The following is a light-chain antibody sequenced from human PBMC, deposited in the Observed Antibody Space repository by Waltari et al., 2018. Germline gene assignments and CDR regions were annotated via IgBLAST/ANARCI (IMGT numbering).Light chain of an antibody. CDR3: CSYAGSSTLV. CDR2: EVS. Sequence: QSALTQPASVSGSPGQSITIPCTGTSSAVGSYNLVPWYQQHPGKAPKLMIYEVSKRPSGVSNRFSGSKSGNTASLTISGLQAEDEADYYCCSYAGSSTLVFGGGTKLTVL. CDR1: SSAVGSYNL. J-gene: IGLJ2*01. V-gene: IGLV2-23*02.